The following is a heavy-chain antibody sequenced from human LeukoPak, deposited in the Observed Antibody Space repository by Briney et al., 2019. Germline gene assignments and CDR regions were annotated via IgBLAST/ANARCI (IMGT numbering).Heavy chain of an antibody. CDR3: ARSKGGSPLDYYHYGMDV. Sequence: SETLSLTCTVSGGSISSGGYYWSWIRQHPGKGPEWIGYIYYSGCPFYNPSLKSRVTISVDTSKNQFSLKLSSVTAADTAVYYCARSKGGSPLDYYHYGMDVWGQGTTVTVSS. CDR2: IYYSGCP. CDR1: GGSISSGGYY. D-gene: IGHD3-10*01. J-gene: IGHJ6*02. V-gene: IGHV4-31*03.